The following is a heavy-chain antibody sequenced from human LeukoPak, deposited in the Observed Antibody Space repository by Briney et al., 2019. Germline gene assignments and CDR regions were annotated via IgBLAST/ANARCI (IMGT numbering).Heavy chain of an antibody. CDR2: INPNSGGT. V-gene: IGHV1-2*02. Sequence: GASVTVSCKASGYTFTGYYMHWVRQAPGQGLEWMGWINPNSGGTNYAQKFQGRVTMTRDTSISTAHMELRRLRSDDTAVYYCAVMTTVVTPNFDYWGQGTLVTVSS. CDR3: AVMTTVVTPNFDY. D-gene: IGHD4-23*01. J-gene: IGHJ4*02. CDR1: GYTFTGYY.